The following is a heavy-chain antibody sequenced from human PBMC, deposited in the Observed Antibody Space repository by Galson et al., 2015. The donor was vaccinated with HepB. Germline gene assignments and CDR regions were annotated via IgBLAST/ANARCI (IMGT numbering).Heavy chain of an antibody. D-gene: IGHD2-2*01. J-gene: IGHJ3*02. CDR2: ISYDGSNK. CDR3: AREVYCSSTSCYDAFDI. Sequence: SLRLSCAASGFTFSSYAMHWVRQAPGKGLEWVAVISYDGSNKYYADSVKGRFTISRDNSKNTLYLQMNSLRAEDTAVYYCAREVYCSSTSCYDAFDIWGQGTMVTVSS. CDR1: GFTFSSYA. V-gene: IGHV3-30-3*01.